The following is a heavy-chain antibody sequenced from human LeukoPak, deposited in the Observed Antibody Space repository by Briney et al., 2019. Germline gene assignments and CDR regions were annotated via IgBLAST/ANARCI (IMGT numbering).Heavy chain of an antibody. D-gene: IGHD6-19*01. CDR2: IYYSGST. CDR1: GGSISSSSYY. CDR3: ARLRTSSGWYNYYYYGMDV. J-gene: IGHJ6*02. V-gene: IGHV4-39*01. Sequence: SETLSLTCTVSGGSISSSSYYWGWIRQPPGKGLEWIGSIYYSGSTYYNPSLKSRVTISVDTSKNQFSLKLSSVTAADTAVYYCARLRTSSGWYNYYYYGMDVRGQGTTVTVSS.